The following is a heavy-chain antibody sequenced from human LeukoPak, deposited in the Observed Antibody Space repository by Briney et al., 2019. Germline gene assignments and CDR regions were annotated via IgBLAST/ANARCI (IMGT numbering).Heavy chain of an antibody. Sequence: ASVKVSCKASGYTFTSYGISWVRQAPGQGLEWMGWISAYNGNTNYAQKLQGRVTMTTDTSTSTAYMELWSLRSDDTAVYYCAREHDDSSGYPFFDYWGQGTLVTVSS. D-gene: IGHD3-22*01. CDR1: GYTFTSYG. CDR3: AREHDDSSGYPFFDY. J-gene: IGHJ4*02. V-gene: IGHV1-18*01. CDR2: ISAYNGNT.